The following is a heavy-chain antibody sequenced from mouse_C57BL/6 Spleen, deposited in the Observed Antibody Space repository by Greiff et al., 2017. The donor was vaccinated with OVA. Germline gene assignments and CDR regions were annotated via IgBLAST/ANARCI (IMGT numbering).Heavy chain of an antibody. CDR3: ARYYYGSSYEDY. CDR1: GYTFTSYW. V-gene: IGHV1-50*01. D-gene: IGHD1-1*01. CDR2: IDPSDSYT. J-gene: IGHJ2*01. Sequence: VQLQQPGAELVKPGASVKLSCKASGYTFTSYWMQWVKQRPGQGLEWIGEIDPSDSYTNYTQKFKGKATLTVDTSSSTAYMQLSSLTSEDSAVYYCARYYYGSSYEDYWGQGTTLTVSS.